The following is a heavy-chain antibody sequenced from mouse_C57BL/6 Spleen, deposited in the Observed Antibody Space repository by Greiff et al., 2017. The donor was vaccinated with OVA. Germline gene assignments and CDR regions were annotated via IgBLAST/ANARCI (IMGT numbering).Heavy chain of an antibody. CDR2: IDPSDSYT. CDR1: GYTFTSYW. Sequence: QVQLQQPGAELVMPGASVKLSCKASGYTFTSYWMHWVKQRPGQGLEWIGEIDPSDSYTNYNQKFKGKSTLTVDKSSSPAYMQLSSLTSEDAAVYYCARLYYYAMDYWGQGTSVTVSS. CDR3: ARLYYYAMDY. V-gene: IGHV1-69*01. J-gene: IGHJ4*01.